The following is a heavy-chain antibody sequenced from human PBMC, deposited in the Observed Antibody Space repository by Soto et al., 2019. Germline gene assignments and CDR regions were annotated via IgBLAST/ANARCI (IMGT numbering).Heavy chain of an antibody. CDR3: ARCIWQWRPASLY. Sequence: VQLVESGGALVQPGGSLRLSCADSGFTVSSYWMTWVRQAPGKGLEWVAMIKLDGSEIYCVDAVKDRFTISRDNAYNSLYLQMNSLRIEDTAIYYCARCIWQWRPASLYLGQGTLVTVSS. V-gene: IGHV3-7*05. CDR1: GFTVSSYW. D-gene: IGHD6-19*01. J-gene: IGHJ4*02. CDR2: IKLDGSEI.